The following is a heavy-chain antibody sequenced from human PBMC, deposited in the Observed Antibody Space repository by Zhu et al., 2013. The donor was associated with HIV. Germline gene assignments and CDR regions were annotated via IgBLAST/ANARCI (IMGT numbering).Heavy chain of an antibody. CDR3: ARSKTYYYGSGSYEC. CDR1: GGSISSSSYY. J-gene: IGHJ4*02. V-gene: IGHV4-39*07. Sequence: QVQLQESGPGLVKPSETLSLTCTVSGGSISSSSYYWGWIRQPPGKGLEWIGSIYYSGSTYYNPSLKSRVTISVDTSKNQFSLKLSSVTAADTAVYYCARSKTYYYGSGSYECWGQGTLVTVSS. CDR2: IYYSGST. D-gene: IGHD3-10*01.